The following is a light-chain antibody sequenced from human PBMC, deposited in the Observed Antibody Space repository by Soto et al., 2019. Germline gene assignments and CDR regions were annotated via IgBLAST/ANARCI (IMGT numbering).Light chain of an antibody. CDR3: QQRHMWPIT. J-gene: IGKJ5*01. V-gene: IGKV3-11*01. Sequence: EFVLTQSPATLSLSPGEGASLSCRASQSVSNFLAWYQQKPGQAPRLLIYDASNRATGIPARFSGSGSGTDFTLTIRSLEPEDSAVYYCQQRHMWPITFGQGTRLEIK. CDR1: QSVSNF. CDR2: DAS.